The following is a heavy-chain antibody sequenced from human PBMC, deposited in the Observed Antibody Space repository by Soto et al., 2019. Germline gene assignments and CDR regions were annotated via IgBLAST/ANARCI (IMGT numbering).Heavy chain of an antibody. Sequence: ASVKVSCKASGYTFTSYAMHWVRQAPGQRLEWMGWINAGNGNTKYSQKFQGRVTITRDTSASTAYMELSSLRSEDTAVYYCAGGSSITIFGPYPPGGTEVDYWGQGTLVTVSS. J-gene: IGHJ4*02. V-gene: IGHV1-3*01. CDR3: AGGSSITIFGPYPPGGTEVDY. CDR2: INAGNGNT. CDR1: GYTFTSYA. D-gene: IGHD3-3*01.